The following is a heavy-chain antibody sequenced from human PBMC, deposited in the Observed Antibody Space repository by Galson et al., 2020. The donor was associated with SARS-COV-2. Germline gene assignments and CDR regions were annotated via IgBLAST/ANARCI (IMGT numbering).Heavy chain of an antibody. J-gene: IGHJ6*02. D-gene: IGHD2-15*01. CDR3: AKDTNDHCSGGRCYILDHWYGMDV. V-gene: IGHV3-9*01. CDR2: ISWNSGSI. Sequence: TGGSLRLSCAASGFTFDDYAMHWVRQAPGKGLEWVSGISWNSGSIGYADSVKGRFTISRDNAKNSLYLQMNSLRAEDTALYYCAKDTNDHCSGGRCYILDHWYGMDVWGQGTTVTVSS. CDR1: GFTFDDYA.